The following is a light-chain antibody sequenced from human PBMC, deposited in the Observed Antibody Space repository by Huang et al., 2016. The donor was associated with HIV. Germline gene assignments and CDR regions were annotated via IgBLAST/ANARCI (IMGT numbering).Light chain of an antibody. CDR3: QQYNKWPPT. J-gene: IGKJ1*01. CDR2: GAS. Sequence: EIVMTQSPATLSVSPGERATLSCRASQGVSRNLAGYQQEPGQAPRLLIYGASTRATGIPARFSGSGSWTEFTLTINSLQSEDFAVYYCQQYNKWPPTFGQGTKVEIK. V-gene: IGKV3-15*01. CDR1: QGVSRN.